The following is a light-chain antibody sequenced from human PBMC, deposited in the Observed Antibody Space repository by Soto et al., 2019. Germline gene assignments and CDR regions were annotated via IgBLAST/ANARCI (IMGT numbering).Light chain of an antibody. CDR1: QSVGSSY. Sequence: EIVLTQSPGTLSLSPGERVALSCGASQSVGSSYLAWYQQKPGQAPRLLIYGASSRATGIPDRFSGSGSGTDFTLTISRLEPEDFAVYYCQQYVSSQITFGQGTRLEI. CDR2: GAS. V-gene: IGKV3-20*01. CDR3: QQYVSSQIT. J-gene: IGKJ5*01.